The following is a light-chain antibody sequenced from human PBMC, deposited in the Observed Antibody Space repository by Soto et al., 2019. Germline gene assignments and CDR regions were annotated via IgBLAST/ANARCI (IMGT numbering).Light chain of an antibody. J-gene: IGLJ2*01. CDR2: GNN. CDR3: QSYDSSLSPVV. CDR1: SSNIGAGYD. Sequence: QSVLTQPPSVSGAPGQRVTISCTGSSSNIGAGYDVHWYQQLPGTAPKLLIYGNNNRPSGVPDRFSGSWSGTSASLAITGLQAEDEADYYCQSYDSSLSPVVFGGGTKLTVL. V-gene: IGLV1-40*01.